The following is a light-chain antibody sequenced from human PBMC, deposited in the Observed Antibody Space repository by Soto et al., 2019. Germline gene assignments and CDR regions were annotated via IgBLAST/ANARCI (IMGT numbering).Light chain of an antibody. CDR1: SSNIGNNA. Sequence: QSVLTQPPSVSEAPRQRVTISCSGSSSNIGNNAVNWYQQLPGKAPKLLIYYDDLLPSGVSDRFSGSKSGTSASLAISGLQSEDEADYYCAAWDDSLNAVVFGGGTKVNVL. J-gene: IGLJ2*01. V-gene: IGLV1-36*01. CDR2: YDD. CDR3: AAWDDSLNAVV.